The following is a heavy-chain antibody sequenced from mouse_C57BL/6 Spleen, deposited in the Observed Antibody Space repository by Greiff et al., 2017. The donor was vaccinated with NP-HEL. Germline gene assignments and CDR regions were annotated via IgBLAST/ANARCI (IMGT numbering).Heavy chain of an antibody. V-gene: IGHV1-85*01. J-gene: IGHJ4*01. CDR2: IYPRDGST. D-gene: IGHD1-1*01. CDR1: GYTFTSYD. Sequence: VKLVESGPELVKPGASVKLSCKASGYTFTSYDINWVKQRPGQGLEWIGWIYPRDGSTKYNEKFKGKATLTVDTSSSTAYMELHSLTSEDSAVYFCARRTTVVAPAMDYWGQGTSVTVSS. CDR3: ARRTTVVAPAMDY.